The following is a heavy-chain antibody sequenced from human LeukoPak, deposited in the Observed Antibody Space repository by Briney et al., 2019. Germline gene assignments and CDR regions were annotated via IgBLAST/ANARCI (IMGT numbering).Heavy chain of an antibody. D-gene: IGHD2-2*01. CDR3: VVPAAIQRD. J-gene: IGHJ3*01. V-gene: IGHV3-20*04. CDR2: INWDGGST. CDR1: GFTFDEYG. Sequence: GGSLRLSCAASGFTFDEYGMSWVRQAPGKGLEWVSSINWDGGSTAYADSVQGRFTISRDNAKNSLYLQMNSLRAEDTAVYYCVVPAAIQRDWGQGTMVTVSS.